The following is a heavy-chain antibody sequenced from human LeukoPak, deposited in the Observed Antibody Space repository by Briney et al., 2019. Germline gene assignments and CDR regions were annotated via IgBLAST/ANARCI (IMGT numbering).Heavy chain of an antibody. CDR1: GFTFSSYA. J-gene: IGHJ5*02. CDR3: ASTPTVTTGGVS. D-gene: IGHD4-17*01. V-gene: IGHV3-30-3*01. Sequence: GGSLRLSCAASGFTFSSYAMHWVRQAPGKGLEWGAVISYDGSNKYYADSVKGRFTISRDNSKNTLYLQMNSLRAEDTAVYYCASTPTVTTGGVSWGQGTLVTVSS. CDR2: ISYDGSNK.